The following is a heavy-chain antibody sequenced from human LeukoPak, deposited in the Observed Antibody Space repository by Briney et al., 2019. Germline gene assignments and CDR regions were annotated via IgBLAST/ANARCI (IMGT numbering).Heavy chain of an antibody. J-gene: IGHJ4*02. CDR3: AYYTVEWGYYFDY. Sequence: ASLKVSCKASGYTFTDYYMRWVRQAPGQGLEWMGWINPNSGGTNYAQKLQGRVTMTRDTSISTAYMELSRLRSDDTAVYYCAYYTVEWGYYFDYWGQGTLVTVSS. D-gene: IGHD3-22*01. CDR1: GYTFTDYY. CDR2: INPNSGGT. V-gene: IGHV1-2*02.